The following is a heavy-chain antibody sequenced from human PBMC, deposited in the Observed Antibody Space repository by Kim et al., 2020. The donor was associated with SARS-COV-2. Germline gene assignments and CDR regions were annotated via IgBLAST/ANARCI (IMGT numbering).Heavy chain of an antibody. CDR2: INYSGST. D-gene: IGHD2-15*01. Sequence: SETLCLTCAAYGGSFSGYYWSWIRQPPGKGLEWIGEINYSGSTNYNPSLKRRVTISLDTSKNQYSLMLSSVTAADTAVYYCASGVGLFDYWGEGTLVTVSS. V-gene: IGHV4-34*01. CDR3: ASGVGLFDY. CDR1: GGSFSGYY. J-gene: IGHJ4*02.